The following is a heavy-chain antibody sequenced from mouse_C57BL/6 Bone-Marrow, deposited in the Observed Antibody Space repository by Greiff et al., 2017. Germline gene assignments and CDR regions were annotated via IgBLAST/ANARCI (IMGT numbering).Heavy chain of an antibody. D-gene: IGHD1-1*01. V-gene: IGHV7-3*01. CDR3: ARYGSSSFDY. J-gene: IGHJ2*01. CDR1: GFTFTDYY. Sequence: EVHLVESGGGLVQPGGSLSLSCAASGFTFTDYYMSWVRQPPGKALEWLGFIRNKANGYTTEYSASVKGRFTISRDNSQSILYLQMNALRAEDSATYYCARYGSSSFDYWGQGTTLTVSS. CDR2: IRNKANGYTT.